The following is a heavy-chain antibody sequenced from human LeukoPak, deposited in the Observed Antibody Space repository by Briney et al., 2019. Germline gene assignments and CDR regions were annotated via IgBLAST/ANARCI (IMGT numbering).Heavy chain of an antibody. V-gene: IGHV3-43*02. J-gene: IGHJ6*02. D-gene: IGHD3-3*01. CDR2: IHADGGRT. CDR1: GFAFADYD. CDR3: STWAFYHDLDV. Sequence: PGGSLTLSCAASGFAFADYDMHWVRQLPGKGLECVVHIHADGGRTFYADSVKGRFIVSSDNGKNSLFLQMDSLTSDDTALYYCSTWAFYHDLDVWGQGATVIVSS.